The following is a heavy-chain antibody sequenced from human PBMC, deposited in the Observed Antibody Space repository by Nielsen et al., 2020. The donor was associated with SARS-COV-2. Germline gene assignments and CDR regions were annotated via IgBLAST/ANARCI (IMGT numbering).Heavy chain of an antibody. V-gene: IGHV4-59*01. J-gene: IGHJ4*02. Sequence: GSLRLSCTVSGGSISSYYWSWIRQPPGKGLEWIGYIYYSGSTNYNPSLKSRVTISVDTSKNQFSLKLSSVTAADTAVYYCARSGLDTAMIPTYYFDYWGQGTLVTVSS. D-gene: IGHD5-18*01. CDR2: IYYSGST. CDR1: GGSISSYY. CDR3: ARSGLDTAMIPTYYFDY.